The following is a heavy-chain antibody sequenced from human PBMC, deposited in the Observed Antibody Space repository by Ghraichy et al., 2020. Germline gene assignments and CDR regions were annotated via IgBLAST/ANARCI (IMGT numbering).Heavy chain of an antibody. CDR2: ISGSGDST. CDR1: GFTLRSYA. CDR3: AKDPGAYYDPGWYFDL. V-gene: IGHV3-23*01. D-gene: IGHD3-22*01. Sequence: GGSLRLSCAASGFTLRSYAMSWVRQAPGKGLEWVSGISGSGDSTHYADSMKGRFTISRDNSKNTLYLQMNSLRVEDTAVYYCAKDPGAYYDPGWYFDLWGRGTLVTVSS. J-gene: IGHJ2*01.